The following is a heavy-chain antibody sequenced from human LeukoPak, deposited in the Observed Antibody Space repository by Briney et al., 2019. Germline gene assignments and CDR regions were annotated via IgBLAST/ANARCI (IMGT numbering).Heavy chain of an antibody. CDR1: GGSISTSSYY. J-gene: IGHJ6*02. CDR2: VSSSGYT. D-gene: IGHD3-10*01. Sequence: SETLSLTCAVSGGSISTSSYYWSWIRQPPGKGLEWTGTVSSSGYTFYNSSLKSRVTISVDTSKNQFSLKLSSVTAADTAVYYCARALIPITMVRGVVYYYYGMDVWGQGTTVTVSS. V-gene: IGHV4-39*07. CDR3: ARALIPITMVRGVVYYYYGMDV.